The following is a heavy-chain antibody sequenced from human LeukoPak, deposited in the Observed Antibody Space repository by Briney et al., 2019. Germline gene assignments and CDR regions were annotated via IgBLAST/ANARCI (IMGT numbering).Heavy chain of an antibody. V-gene: IGHV1-24*01. CDR3: AIERYSSSWYPFPFDY. D-gene: IGHD6-13*01. CDR1: GYTLAELS. J-gene: IGHJ4*02. Sequence: ASVKVSCKVSGYTLAELSMHWVRQAPGKGLEWMGGFYPEDGETIYAQKFQGRVTMTEDTSTDTAYMELSSLRSEDTAVYYCAIERYSSSWYPFPFDYWGQGTLVTVSS. CDR2: FYPEDGET.